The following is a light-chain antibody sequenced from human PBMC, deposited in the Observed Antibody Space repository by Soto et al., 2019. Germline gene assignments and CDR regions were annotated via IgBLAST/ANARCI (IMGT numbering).Light chain of an antibody. CDR1: QSVNKY. J-gene: IGKJ3*01. V-gene: IGKV3-11*01. Sequence: EIVLTQSPATLSLSPGERATLSCRASQSVNKYLAWYQQKPGQAPRLLIYDASKRATGIPARFSGSGSGTDFTLTIGSLEPEDFAVYYCQQRTNWPLTFTFGPGTKVDIK. CDR2: DAS. CDR3: QQRTNWPLTFT.